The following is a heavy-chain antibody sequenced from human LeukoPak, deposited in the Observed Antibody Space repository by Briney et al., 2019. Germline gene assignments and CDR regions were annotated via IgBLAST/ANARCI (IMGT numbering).Heavy chain of an antibody. J-gene: IGHJ4*02. D-gene: IGHD1-26*01. V-gene: IGHV3-23*01. Sequence: GGSLRLSCAASGFTFSSYAMSWVRQAPGKGLEWVSAISGGGDYTYYADSVKGRFTISRDDSKSTLYLQMNSLTDEDTAVYYCAKKWGVGTTTLDYFDYWGQGTLVTVSS. CDR3: AKKWGVGTTTLDYFDY. CDR1: GFTFSSYA. CDR2: ISGGGDYT.